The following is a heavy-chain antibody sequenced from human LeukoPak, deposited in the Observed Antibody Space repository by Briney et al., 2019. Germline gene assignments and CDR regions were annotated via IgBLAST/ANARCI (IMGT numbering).Heavy chain of an antibody. V-gene: IGHV4-59*01. CDR2: IYYSGST. CDR3: ARGSSGWTDY. Sequence: PSETLSLTCTVSGGSISSYYWSWIRQPPGKGLEWIGYIYYSGSTNYNPSLKSRVTISVDTSKNQFSLKLSSVTAADTAVYYCARGSSGWTDYWGQGTLVTVSS. CDR1: GGSISSYY. J-gene: IGHJ4*02. D-gene: IGHD6-19*01.